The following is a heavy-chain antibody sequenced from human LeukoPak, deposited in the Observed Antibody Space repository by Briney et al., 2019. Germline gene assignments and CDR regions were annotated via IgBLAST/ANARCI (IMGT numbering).Heavy chain of an antibody. Sequence: ASVKVSCRASGYTFTSYGIGWVRQAPGQGLEWMGWISAYNGNTNYAQKLQGRVTVTTDTSTSTAYMELRSLRSDDTAVYYCARDMLSYYDSSGYFHYWGQGTLVTVSS. V-gene: IGHV1-18*01. CDR1: GYTFTSYG. D-gene: IGHD3-22*01. CDR3: ARDMLSYYDSSGYFHY. CDR2: ISAYNGNT. J-gene: IGHJ4*02.